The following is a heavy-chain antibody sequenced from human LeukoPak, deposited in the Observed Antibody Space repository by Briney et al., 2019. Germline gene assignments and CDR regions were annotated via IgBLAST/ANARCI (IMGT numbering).Heavy chain of an antibody. V-gene: IGHV3-21*01. CDR3: ARDRGSYFDY. D-gene: IGHD1-26*01. CDR1: GFTFSSYS. Sequence: GGSLRLSCAASGFTFSSYSMNWVRQAPGMGLEWVSSISSSSSYIYYADSVKGRFTISRDNAKNSLYLQMNSLRAEDTAVYYCARDRGSYFDYWGQGTLVTVSS. CDR2: ISSSSSYI. J-gene: IGHJ4*02.